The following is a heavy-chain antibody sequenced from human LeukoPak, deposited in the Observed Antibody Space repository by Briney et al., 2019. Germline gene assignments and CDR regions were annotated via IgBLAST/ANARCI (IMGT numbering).Heavy chain of an antibody. CDR3: ARGRYYDSSAYYYGSHDAFDI. Sequence: GESLKISCNSSGYIYTSYWIGWVRQMPGKGLEWMGIIYPGDSDTRYSPSFQGQVTISADKSIGTAYLQWSSLKASDTAMYYCARGRYYDSSAYYYGSHDAFDIWGQGTLVTVSS. CDR1: GYIYTSYW. J-gene: IGHJ3*02. V-gene: IGHV5-51*01. CDR2: IYPGDSDT. D-gene: IGHD3-22*01.